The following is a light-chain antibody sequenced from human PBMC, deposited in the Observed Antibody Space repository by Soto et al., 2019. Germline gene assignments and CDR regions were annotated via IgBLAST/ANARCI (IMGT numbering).Light chain of an antibody. CDR2: GAS. Sequence: IVLTQSPATLSLSPGERATLSCRASQSVSSYLAWYQQKPGQAPRLLIYGASTRATGIPDRFSGSGSGTDFTLTIRRLEPEDFAVYYCQQYGSSPTWTFGQATKVE. CDR1: QSVSSY. CDR3: QQYGSSPTWT. J-gene: IGKJ1*01. V-gene: IGKV3-20*01.